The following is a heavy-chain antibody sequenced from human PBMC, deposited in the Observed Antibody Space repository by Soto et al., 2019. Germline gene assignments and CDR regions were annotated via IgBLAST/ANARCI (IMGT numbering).Heavy chain of an antibody. V-gene: IGHV1-18*04. Sequence: GASVKVSCKTSGYTFTTYGIIWGRQAPGQHLEWLGWISTRNGDTNYAQRFQGRVTLTTDTSTSTAYMELKDLRSDDTAVYFCARVMLLPNPAADFWGRGTLVTVSS. D-gene: IGHD2-21*01. J-gene: IGHJ4*02. CDR2: ISTRNGDT. CDR1: GYTFTTYG. CDR3: ARVMLLPNPAADF.